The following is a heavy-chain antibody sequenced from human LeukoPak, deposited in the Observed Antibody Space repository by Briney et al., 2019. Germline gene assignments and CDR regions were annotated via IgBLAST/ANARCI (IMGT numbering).Heavy chain of an antibody. J-gene: IGHJ5*02. CDR3: ARGISYCSSSSCSYRVWFDP. D-gene: IGHD2-2*01. CDR2: INAGNGNT. CDR1: GYTFTSYG. Sequence: ASVKVSCKASGYTFTSYGISWVRQAPGQRLEWMGWINAGNGNTKYSQEFQGRVTITRDTSASTAYMELSSLRSEDMAVYYCARGISYCSSSSCSYRVWFDPWGQGTLVTVSS. V-gene: IGHV1-3*03.